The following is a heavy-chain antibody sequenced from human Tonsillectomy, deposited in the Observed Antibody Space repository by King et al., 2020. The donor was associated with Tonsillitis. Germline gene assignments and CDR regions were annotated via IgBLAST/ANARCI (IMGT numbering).Heavy chain of an antibody. V-gene: IGHV3-23*04. J-gene: IGHJ6*02. CDR1: GFTFSSYA. CDR3: AKDRDFWSPHGMDV. Sequence: VQLVESGGGLIQPGGSLRVSCAASGFTFSSYAMSWVRQAPGKGLEWVSGISGSGGSTYYADSVKGRFAISRDNSKNTLYLHMNSLRAEDTAVYYCAKDRDFWSPHGMDVWGQGTTVTVSS. CDR2: ISGSGGST. D-gene: IGHD3-3*01.